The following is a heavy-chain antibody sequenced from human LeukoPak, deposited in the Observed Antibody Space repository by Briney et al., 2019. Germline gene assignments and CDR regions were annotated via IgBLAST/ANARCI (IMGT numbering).Heavy chain of an antibody. CDR2: INHSGST. Sequence: SETLSLTCAVYGGSFSGYYWSWIRHPPGKGLEWIGEINHSGSTNYNPSLKSRVTISVDTSKNQFSLKLSSVTAADTAVYYCASRPYYYDSSGPGYGYWGQGTLVTVSS. V-gene: IGHV4-34*01. D-gene: IGHD3-22*01. J-gene: IGHJ4*02. CDR1: GGSFSGYY. CDR3: ASRPYYYDSSGPGYGY.